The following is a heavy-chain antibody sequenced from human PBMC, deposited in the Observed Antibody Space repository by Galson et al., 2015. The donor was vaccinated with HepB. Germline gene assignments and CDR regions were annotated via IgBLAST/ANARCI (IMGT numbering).Heavy chain of an antibody. CDR1: GLTFSSYD. V-gene: IGHV3-30*03. CDR3: AADSESDDIVVDVVVPLDH. D-gene: IGHD2-15*01. J-gene: IGHJ4*02. CDR2: ISKTGNEK. Sequence: SLRLSCAVSGLTFSSYDMHWVRQAPGKGLEWVAVISKTGNEKHYADSVTGRLTISRDNSKNTLYLQVDSLRDEDTAVYYCAADSESDDIVVDVVVPLDHWGQGLQVIVSP.